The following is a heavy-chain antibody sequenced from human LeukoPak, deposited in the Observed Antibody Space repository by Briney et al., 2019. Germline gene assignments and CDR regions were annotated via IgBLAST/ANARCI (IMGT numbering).Heavy chain of an antibody. D-gene: IGHD3-10*01. CDR3: AKEIYFGSGSYPDY. CDR1: GFPFSSYG. J-gene: IGHJ4*02. Sequence: PGRSLRLSCAASGFPFSSYGIHWVRQAPGKGLEWVGVISHDGNNEYYADSVRGRFTISRDNSKNTLHLQMNSLRAEDTAVYYCAKEIYFGSGSYPDYWGQGTLVTVSS. CDR2: ISHDGNNE. V-gene: IGHV3-30*18.